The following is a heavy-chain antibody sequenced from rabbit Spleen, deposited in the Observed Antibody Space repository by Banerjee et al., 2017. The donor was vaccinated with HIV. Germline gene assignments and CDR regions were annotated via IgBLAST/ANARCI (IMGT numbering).Heavy chain of an antibody. V-gene: IGHV1S40*01. D-gene: IGHD8-1*01. J-gene: IGHJ4*01. CDR1: GFSFSNRYC. CDR2: IDVVKSVIS. Sequence: QSLEESGGDLVKPGASLTLTCKASGFSFSNRYCICWVRQAPGKGLEWIACIDVVKSVISYYASWDKCRFTIYKASSTLVTLQMTSLTAADTATFFCARDGAGGSDFALWGPGTLVTVS. CDR3: ARDGAGGSDFAL.